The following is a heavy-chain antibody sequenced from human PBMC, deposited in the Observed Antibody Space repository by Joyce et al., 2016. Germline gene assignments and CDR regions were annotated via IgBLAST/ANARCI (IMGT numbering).Heavy chain of an antibody. V-gene: IGHV4-34*01. CDR3: ARSQWLAPLMY. J-gene: IGHJ4*02. CDR2: MKNSGVT. Sequence: QVQLQQWGAGLLKPSETLSLTCAVSGGPFRGFFWTWVRQPPGKGREWIGDMKNSGVTNYNPSLKTRVTFSVDTSKNQFSLKLTSLSAADTAVYYCARSQWLAPLMYWGQGTPVTVAS. D-gene: IGHD6-19*01. CDR1: GGPFRGFF.